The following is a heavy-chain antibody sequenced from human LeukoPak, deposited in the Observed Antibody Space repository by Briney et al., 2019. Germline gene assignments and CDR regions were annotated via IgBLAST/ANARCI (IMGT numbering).Heavy chain of an antibody. Sequence: QSGGSLRLSCAASGFTFSTYRMNWVRKAPGKGLEWLSYINIDSSTIYYTDSLKGRFTISRDNAKNSLYLQMNSLRDEDTAVYYCARATSTSGPTLDYWGQGTLVTVSS. CDR2: INIDSSTI. J-gene: IGHJ4*02. CDR3: ARATSTSGPTLDY. CDR1: GFTFSTYR. V-gene: IGHV3-48*02. D-gene: IGHD6-19*01.